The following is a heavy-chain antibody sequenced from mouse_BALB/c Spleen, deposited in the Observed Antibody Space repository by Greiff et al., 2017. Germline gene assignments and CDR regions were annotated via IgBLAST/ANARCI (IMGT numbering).Heavy chain of an antibody. J-gene: IGHJ2*01. CDR2: IDPETGGT. CDR1: GYTFTDYE. V-gene: IGHV1-15*01. CDR3: TGGYYDY. Sequence: QVQLKESGAELVRPGASVTLSCKASGYTFTDYEMHWVKQTPVHGLEWIGAIDPETGGTAYNQKFKGKATLTADKSSSTAYMELRSLTSEDSAVYYCTGGYYDYWGQGTTLTVSS.